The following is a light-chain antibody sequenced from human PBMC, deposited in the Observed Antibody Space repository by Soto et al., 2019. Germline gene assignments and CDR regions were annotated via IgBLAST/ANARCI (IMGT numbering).Light chain of an antibody. V-gene: IGLV2-14*01. CDR1: SSDVGGYNY. Sequence: QSALTQPASVSGSPGQSITISCTGTSSDVGGYNYVSWYQQHPGKAPKLMIYDVSNRPSGVSNRFSGSKSGNTASLTISGLQAEDEADYYCSQYTSSSTLGVFGTGTKVTVL. CDR2: DVS. CDR3: SQYTSSSTLGV. J-gene: IGLJ1*01.